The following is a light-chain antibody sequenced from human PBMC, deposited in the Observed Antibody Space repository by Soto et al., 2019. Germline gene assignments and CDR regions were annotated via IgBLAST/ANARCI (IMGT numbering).Light chain of an antibody. CDR1: QDISSF. J-gene: IGKJ5*01. CDR3: QQLNSYPH. Sequence: DIQLTQSPSFLSASVGDRFTITCRASQDISSFLAWYQQKPGKAPNLLISGASTLQSGVPSRFSGSGSGTEFTLTISSLQPEDFATYYCQQLNSYPHFGQGTRLEIK. V-gene: IGKV1-9*01. CDR2: GAS.